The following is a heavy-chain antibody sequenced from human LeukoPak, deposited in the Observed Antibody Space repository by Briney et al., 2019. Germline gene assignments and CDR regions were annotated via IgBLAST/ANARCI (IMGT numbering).Heavy chain of an antibody. D-gene: IGHD3-22*01. Sequence: SETLSLTCTVSGGSISSSSYYWGWIRQPPGKGLEWIGSIYYSGSTYYNPSLKSRVTISVDTSKNQFSLKLSSVTAADTAVYYCARTGRTLHAPNYYDSSGYWEAWGQGTLVTVSS. CDR3: ARTGRTLHAPNYYDSSGYWEA. J-gene: IGHJ4*02. CDR1: GGSISSSSYY. CDR2: IYYSGST. V-gene: IGHV4-39*01.